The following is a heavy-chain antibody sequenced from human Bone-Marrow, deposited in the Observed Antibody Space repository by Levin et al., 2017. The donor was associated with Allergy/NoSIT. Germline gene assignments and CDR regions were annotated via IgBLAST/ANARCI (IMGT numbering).Heavy chain of an antibody. D-gene: IGHD2-15*01. Sequence: GESLKISCAASGFTFSDYYMSWLRQAPGKGLEWVSYISTGSSTTYYADSVKGRFTISRDNAKNSLYLQMNSLRAEDTAVYYCSTYRLGYCSGGSCYSAYYFYGMDVWGQGTTVTVSS. CDR2: ISTGSSTT. J-gene: IGHJ6*02. CDR1: GFTFSDYY. CDR3: STYRLGYCSGGSCYSAYYFYGMDV. V-gene: IGHV3-11*01.